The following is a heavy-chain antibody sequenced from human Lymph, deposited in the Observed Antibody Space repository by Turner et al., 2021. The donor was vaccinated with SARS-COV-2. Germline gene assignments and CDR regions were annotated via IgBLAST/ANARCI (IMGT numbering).Heavy chain of an antibody. V-gene: IGHV3-48*02. D-gene: IGHD2-15*01. Sequence: EVQLVESGGGLVQPGGSLRLPCAASGFTFSSYSMNWVRQAPGKGLELVSYISISSSTIYYADSVKSRFTISRDNAKNSLYLQMNSRRDEDTAVYYCARDRGGYGAYYYGMDVWGQGTTVTVSS. CDR3: ARDRGGYGAYYYGMDV. CDR2: ISISSSTI. CDR1: GFTFSSYS. J-gene: IGHJ6*02.